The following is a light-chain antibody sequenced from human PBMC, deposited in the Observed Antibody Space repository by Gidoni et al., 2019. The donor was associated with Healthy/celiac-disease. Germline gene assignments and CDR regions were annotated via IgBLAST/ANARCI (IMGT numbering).Light chain of an antibody. CDR3: QQYGSSPPT. V-gene: IGKV3-20*01. CDR1: QSVSSSY. Sequence: IVLTQPPGTLSLSPGERATLSCRASQSVSSSYLAWYQQKPGQAPRLLIYGASSRATGIPDRFSGSGSGTDFTLTISRLEPEDFAVYYCQQYGSSPPTFGQGTELEIK. J-gene: IGKJ2*01. CDR2: GAS.